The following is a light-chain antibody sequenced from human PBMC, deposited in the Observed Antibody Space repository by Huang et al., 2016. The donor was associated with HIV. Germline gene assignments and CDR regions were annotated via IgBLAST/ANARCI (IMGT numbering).Light chain of an antibody. CDR3: QQRSKWPLT. J-gene: IGKJ4*01. CDR1: QSIGTY. CDR2: DVS. V-gene: IGKV3-11*01. Sequence: EIVLTQSPVTLSLSPGDRATLSCRASQSIGTYLAWYQQKSGQAPRLRIYDVSNRAAGVPARFSASGSETDFTLTMASLDPDDFAIYHCQQRSKWPLTFGGGTKVEMK.